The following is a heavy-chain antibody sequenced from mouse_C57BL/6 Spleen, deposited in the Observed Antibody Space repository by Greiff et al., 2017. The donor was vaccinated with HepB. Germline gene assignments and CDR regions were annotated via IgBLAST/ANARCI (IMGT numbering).Heavy chain of an antibody. CDR1: GFSLSTFGMG. V-gene: IGHV8-8*01. J-gene: IGHJ2*01. CDR2: IWWDDDK. CDR3: ARILYYGSSEGNYFDY. Sequence: QVTLKESGPGILQPSQTLSLTCSFSGFSLSTFGMGVGWIRQPSGKGLEWLAHIWWDDDKYYNPALKSRLTISKDTSKNQVFLKIANVDTADTATYYCARILYYGSSEGNYFDYWGQGTTLTVSS. D-gene: IGHD1-1*01.